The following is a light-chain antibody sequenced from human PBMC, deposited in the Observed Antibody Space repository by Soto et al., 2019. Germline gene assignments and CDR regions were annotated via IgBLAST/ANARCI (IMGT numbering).Light chain of an antibody. CDR3: QQRTTWPALS. Sequence: EIVLTQSPGTLYLSPGERATLSCRASQSIDTYLAWYQQKPGQAPRLLIYDTSKSATGIPARFSGSGSGTDFTLTISSLEPEDFAVYYGQQRTTWPALSFGGGTRVEL. CDR2: DTS. V-gene: IGKV3-11*01. J-gene: IGKJ4*01. CDR1: QSIDTY.